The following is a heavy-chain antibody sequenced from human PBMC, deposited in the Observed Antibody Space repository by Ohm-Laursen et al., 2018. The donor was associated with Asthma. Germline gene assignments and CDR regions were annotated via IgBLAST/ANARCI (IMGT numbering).Heavy chain of an antibody. D-gene: IGHD5-12*01. CDR3: ARDGVDPNLSYFDY. CDR2: ISYDGSNK. Sequence: SLRLSCTAAGFTFSSYGMHWVRQAPGKGLEWVAVISYDGSNKYYADSVKGRFTISRDNSKNTLYLQMNSLRAEDKAVYYCARDGVDPNLSYFDYWGQGTLVTVSS. J-gene: IGHJ4*02. V-gene: IGHV3-30*03. CDR1: GFTFSSYG.